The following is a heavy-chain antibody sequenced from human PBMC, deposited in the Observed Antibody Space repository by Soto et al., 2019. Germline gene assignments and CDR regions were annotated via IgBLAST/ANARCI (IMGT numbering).Heavy chain of an antibody. CDR2: IYYNGII. CDR3: ARGRKEGFDP. J-gene: IGHJ5*02. V-gene: IGHV4-30-4*01. Sequence: PSETLSLTCTVSGDSITDGDYYLSWIRQPPGKDLEWIAYIYYNGIIHYNPYLKSQVTISLDPSKNQFSLTMTSVTDADTAVYSCARGRKEGFDPWGQGTLVTVSS. CDR1: GDSITDGDYY.